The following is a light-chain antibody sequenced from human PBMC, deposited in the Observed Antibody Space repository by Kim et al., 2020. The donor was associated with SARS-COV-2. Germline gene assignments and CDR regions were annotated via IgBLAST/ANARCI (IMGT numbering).Light chain of an antibody. Sequence: SPRGRASPSCRGSQSIISNYLAGYQQKPGQAPRSFIYVASSRATGIPDRLVGGGFGTNLTFTFTRRGLEDFAVYYCQRNGSAPRTFGQGTK. CDR3: QRNGSAPRT. CDR1: QSIISNY. J-gene: IGKJ1*01. V-gene: IGKV3-20*01. CDR2: VAS.